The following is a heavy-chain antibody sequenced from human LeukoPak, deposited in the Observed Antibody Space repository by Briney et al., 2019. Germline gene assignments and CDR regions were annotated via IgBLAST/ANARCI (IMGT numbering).Heavy chain of an antibody. V-gene: IGHV3-66*01. CDR3: AREGYDWGAFDI. D-gene: IGHD3-16*01. CDR1: GFTVSANY. J-gene: IGHJ3*02. CDR2: IYSGDST. Sequence: GGSLRLSCAASGFTVSANYMTWVRQAPGKGLEWVSLIYSGDSTYYADSVKGRFTISRDNSKNTPYLQMNSLRAEDTAVYYCAREGYDWGAFDIWGQGTMVTVSS.